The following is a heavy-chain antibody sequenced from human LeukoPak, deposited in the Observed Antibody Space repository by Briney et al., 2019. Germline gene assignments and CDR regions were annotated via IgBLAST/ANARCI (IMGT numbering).Heavy chain of an antibody. CDR2: TRNKANSYTT. J-gene: IGHJ3*02. Sequence: GGSLRLSCAASGFIFSEHYMDWVRQAPGKGLEWVGRTRNKANSYTTEYAASVKGRFIISRDDSKNSLYLQMNSLKTEDTAVYYGAGEAKDSSGFELGAFDIWGQGTMVTVSS. CDR1: GFIFSEHY. CDR3: AGEAKDSSGFELGAFDI. D-gene: IGHD3-22*01. V-gene: IGHV3-72*01.